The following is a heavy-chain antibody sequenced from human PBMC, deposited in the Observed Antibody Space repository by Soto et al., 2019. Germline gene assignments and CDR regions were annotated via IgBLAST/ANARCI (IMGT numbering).Heavy chain of an antibody. Sequence: KTSETLSLTCNVSGGSINSNSYHWGWIRQPPGKGLEWIGTIYYSGFTNYNPSLKSRVAISVDTSKNQFSLRLSSVTAADPAVYYCARGGMVAAREYFDHWGQGTLVTVSS. D-gene: IGHD2-15*01. CDR1: GGSINSNSYH. CDR3: ARGGMVAAREYFDH. J-gene: IGHJ4*02. CDR2: IYYSGFT. V-gene: IGHV4-39*02.